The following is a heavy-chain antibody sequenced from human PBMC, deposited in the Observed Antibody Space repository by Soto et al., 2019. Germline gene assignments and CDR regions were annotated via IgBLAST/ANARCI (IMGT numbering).Heavy chain of an antibody. CDR1: GYTFTSYD. CDR3: ATHEHRYYYMDV. J-gene: IGHJ6*03. CDR2: TSPSGGST. Sequence: ASVKVSCKASGYTFTSYDIHWVRQAPGQGLEWMGITSPSGGSTTYAQKFQGRVTMTEDTSTDTAYMELSSLRSEDTAVYYCATHEHRYYYMDVWGKGTTVTVSS. V-gene: IGHV1-46*01.